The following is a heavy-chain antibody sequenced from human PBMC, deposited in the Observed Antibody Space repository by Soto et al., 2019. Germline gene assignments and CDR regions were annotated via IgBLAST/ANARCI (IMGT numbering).Heavy chain of an antibody. CDR2: INPNSGGT. V-gene: IGHV1-2*02. Sequence: ASVKVSCKASGYTFTGYDMNWVRQAPGQGLEWMGWINPNSGGTNYAQKFQGRVTMTRDTSISPAYMELKSLRAADTAVYYCAKDLLVGTIFGVVIPVYGMDVWGQGTTVTVSS. D-gene: IGHD3-3*01. J-gene: IGHJ6*02. CDR3: AKDLLVGTIFGVVIPVYGMDV. CDR1: GYTFTGYD.